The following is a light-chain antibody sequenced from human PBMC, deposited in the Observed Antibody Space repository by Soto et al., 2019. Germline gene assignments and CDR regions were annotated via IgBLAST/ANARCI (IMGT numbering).Light chain of an antibody. CDR2: EDK. J-gene: IGLJ3*02. CDR1: GSNFGAGYD. V-gene: IGLV1-40*01. CDR3: HSYDNSLRGWV. Sequence: QSVLTQPPSVSGAPGQRVTISCTGSGSNFGAGYDVHWYQQLPGTAPKLLIFEDKSRPSGVPDRFSASKSGTSASLAITGLQTEDEDHDYCHSYDNSLRGWVFGGGTKVTVL.